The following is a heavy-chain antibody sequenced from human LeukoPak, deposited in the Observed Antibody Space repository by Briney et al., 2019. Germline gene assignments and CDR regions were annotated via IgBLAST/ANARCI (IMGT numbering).Heavy chain of an antibody. CDR1: GGSISSYY. D-gene: IGHD5-18*01. J-gene: IGHJ4*02. CDR2: IYYSGST. CDR3: ARVDTAMASGIDY. Sequence: PSETLSLTCTVSGGSISSYYWSWIRQPPGKGLEWIGYIYYSGSTNYNPSLRSRVTISVDTSKNQFSLKLSSVTAADTAAYYCARVDTAMASGIDYWGQGTLVTVSS. V-gene: IGHV4-59*12.